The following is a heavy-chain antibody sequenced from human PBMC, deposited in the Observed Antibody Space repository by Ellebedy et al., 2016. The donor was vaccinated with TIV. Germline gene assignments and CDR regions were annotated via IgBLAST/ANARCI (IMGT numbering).Heavy chain of an antibody. J-gene: IGHJ4*02. CDR1: GGTFSSYA. Sequence: ASVKVSCKASGGTFSSYAFSWVRQAPGQGLEWMGGIIGMFGTATYAQKFVGRVTITADELTSSAYMELSSLRSEDTAVFYCARHTGYHVTSHFANWGQGTLVTVSS. CDR2: IIGMFGTA. CDR3: ARHTGYHVTSHFAN. V-gene: IGHV1-69*13. D-gene: IGHD5-12*01.